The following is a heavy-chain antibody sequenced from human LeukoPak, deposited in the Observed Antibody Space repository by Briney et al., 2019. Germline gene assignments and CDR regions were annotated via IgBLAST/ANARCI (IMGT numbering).Heavy chain of an antibody. CDR1: GFTFSSYW. J-gene: IGHJ4*02. Sequence: GGSLRLSCAASGFTFSSYWMSWVRQAPGKGLEWVANIKQDGSEKYYVDSVKGRFTISRDNGKNSLFLQMTSLRAEDTAVYYCARVGGRYSPLGYWGQGTLVTVTS. CDR2: IKQDGSEK. D-gene: IGHD3-16*02. V-gene: IGHV3-7*01. CDR3: ARVGGRYSPLGY.